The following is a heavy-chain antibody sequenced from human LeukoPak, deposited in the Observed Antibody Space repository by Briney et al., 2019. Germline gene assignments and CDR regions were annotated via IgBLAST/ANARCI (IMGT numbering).Heavy chain of an antibody. Sequence: SETLSLTCTVSGASVRSYYYSWIRQPPGKGLGWIGYIYQSGGTNYNPSLKSRGTISVDTSKNQVSLRLTSVSAADTAVYYCARGSSSGWPGVMFLRHWGQGTPVTVSS. V-gene: IGHV4-59*02. CDR1: GASVRSYY. D-gene: IGHD6-19*01. CDR3: ARGSSSGWPGVMFLRH. J-gene: IGHJ1*01. CDR2: IYQSGGT.